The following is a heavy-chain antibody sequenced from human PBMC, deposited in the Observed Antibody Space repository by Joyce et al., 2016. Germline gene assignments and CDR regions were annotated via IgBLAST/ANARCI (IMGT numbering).Heavy chain of an antibody. J-gene: IGHJ5*02. CDR2: VNHRVKP. D-gene: IGHD3-3*02. V-gene: IGHV4-34*01. CDR3: AKDPASRSRPNVHFWGAYYLGRFDP. CDR1: GESLSYYY. Sequence: QVQLQQWGTGLLKPSETLSLTCAVYGESLSYYYWSWLRQTPGKGLEWIGEVNHRVKPNYNPARKSRVAVSLDTSKNQVSLKLRSVTAADTAVYYCAKDPASRSRPNVHFWGAYYLGRFDPWGQGTLVTVSS.